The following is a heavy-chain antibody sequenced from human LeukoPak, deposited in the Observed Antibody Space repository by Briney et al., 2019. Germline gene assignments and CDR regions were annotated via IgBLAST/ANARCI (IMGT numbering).Heavy chain of an antibody. D-gene: IGHD3-22*01. CDR2: IYYSGST. Sequence: SETLSLTCTVSGGSISSSSYYWGWIRQPPGKGLEWIGSIYYSGSTYYNPSLKSRVTISVDTSKNQFSLKLSSVTAADTAVYYCARGPTYQHSSGHDFDYWGQGTLVTVSS. V-gene: IGHV4-39*07. J-gene: IGHJ4*02. CDR1: GGSISSSSYY. CDR3: ARGPTYQHSSGHDFDY.